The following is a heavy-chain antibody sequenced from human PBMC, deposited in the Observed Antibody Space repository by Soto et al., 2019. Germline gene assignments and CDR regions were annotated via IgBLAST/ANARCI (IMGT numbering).Heavy chain of an antibody. V-gene: IGHV4-39*07. D-gene: IGHD3-22*01. CDR3: AYNGYYSCDY. J-gene: IGHJ4*02. CDR2: IYYSGST. CDR1: GGSISSSSYY. Sequence: SETLSLTCTVSGGSISSSSYYWGWIRQPPGKGLEWIGSIYYSGSTYYNPSLKSRVTISVDTSKNQFSLKLSSVTAADTAVYYCAYNGYYSCDYWGQGILVTVSS.